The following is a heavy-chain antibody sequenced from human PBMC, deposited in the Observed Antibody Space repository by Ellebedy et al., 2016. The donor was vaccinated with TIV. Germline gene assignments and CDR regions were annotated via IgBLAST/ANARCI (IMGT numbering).Heavy chain of an antibody. D-gene: IGHD4-17*01. CDR2: INQDGSEK. CDR3: ATDGSYGDYRSPAHAFVF. Sequence: GESLKISCAASGFSFRSYWMSWVRQAPGKGLEWVANINQDGSEKYYVDSVRGRFTISRDNAKNSLYLRMNSLRAEDTAVYYCATDGSYGDYRSPAHAFVFWGQGTTVTVSS. CDR1: GFSFRSYW. J-gene: IGHJ3*01. V-gene: IGHV3-7*01.